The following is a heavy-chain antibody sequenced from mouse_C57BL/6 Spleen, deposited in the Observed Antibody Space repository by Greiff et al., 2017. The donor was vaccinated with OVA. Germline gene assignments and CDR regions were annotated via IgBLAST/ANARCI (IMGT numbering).Heavy chain of an antibody. D-gene: IGHD1-1*01. CDR1: GYTFTSYW. CDR2: IYPGSGST. J-gene: IGHJ2*01. CDR3: ARIDYGSDY. Sequence: QVQLQQPGAELVKPGASVKMSCKASGYTFTSYWITWVKQRPGQGLEWIGDIYPGSGSTNYNEKFKGKATLTVDTSSSTAYLQLSSLTSEDAAVYYCARIDYGSDYWGQGTTLTVSS. V-gene: IGHV1-55*01.